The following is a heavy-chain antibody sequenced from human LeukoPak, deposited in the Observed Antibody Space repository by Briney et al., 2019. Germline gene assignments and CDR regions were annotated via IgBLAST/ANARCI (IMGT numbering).Heavy chain of an antibody. CDR1: GGSISSYY. CDR2: IYTSGST. V-gene: IGHV4-4*07. CDR3: ARDPGAMVRGVLDY. D-gene: IGHD3-10*01. Sequence: SETLSLTCTVSGGSISSYYWSWIRQPAGKGLEWIGRIYTSGSTNYNPSLKSRVTMSVDTSKNRFSLKLSSVTAADTAVYYCARDPGAMVRGVLDYWGQGTLVTVSS. J-gene: IGHJ4*02.